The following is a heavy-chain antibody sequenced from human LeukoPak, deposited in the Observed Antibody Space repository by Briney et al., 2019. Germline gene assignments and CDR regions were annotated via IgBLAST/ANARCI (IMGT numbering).Heavy chain of an antibody. CDR2: ISGSGSST. J-gene: IGHJ4*02. CDR1: GFTFSSYA. Sequence: PRGSLRLSCAASGFTFSSYAMSWVRQAPGKGLEWVSAISGSGSSTYYADSVKGRFTISRDNSKNTLYLQMNSLRAEDTAVYYCAKLGNSNPLRLPFDYWGQGTLVTVSS. V-gene: IGHV3-23*01. D-gene: IGHD4-23*01. CDR3: AKLGNSNPLRLPFDY.